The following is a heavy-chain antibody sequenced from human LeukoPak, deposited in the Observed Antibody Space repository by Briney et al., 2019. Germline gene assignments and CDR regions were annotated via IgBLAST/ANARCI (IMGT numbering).Heavy chain of an antibody. Sequence: NTGESLKISCRGSGYSFTNYWIGWVRQMPGKGLEWLGSIYPGDSDTRYSPSFQGQVTISADKSISTAYLQWSSLKASDTAIYYCARRYSSSEIFDYWGQGTLVTVSS. D-gene: IGHD6-13*01. J-gene: IGHJ4*02. CDR3: ARRYSSSEIFDY. CDR1: GYSFTNYW. CDR2: IYPGDSDT. V-gene: IGHV5-51*01.